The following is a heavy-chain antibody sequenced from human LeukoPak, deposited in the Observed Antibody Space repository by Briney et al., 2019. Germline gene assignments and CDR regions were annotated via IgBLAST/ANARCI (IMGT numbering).Heavy chain of an antibody. Sequence: GGSLRLSCAASGFTFSDYYMSWIRQAPGRGLEWVSYISSSGSTKYYADSVKGRFTISRDNANNSLYLQMNSLRAEDTAVYYCARDVVRGVRATLPPLDYWGQGTLVTGSS. D-gene: IGHD3-10*01. CDR3: ARDVVRGVRATLPPLDY. V-gene: IGHV3-11*01. CDR1: GFTFSDYY. J-gene: IGHJ4*02. CDR2: ISSSGSTK.